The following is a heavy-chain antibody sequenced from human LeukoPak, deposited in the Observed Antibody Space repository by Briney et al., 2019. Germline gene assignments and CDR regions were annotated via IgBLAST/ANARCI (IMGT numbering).Heavy chain of an antibody. J-gene: IGHJ4*02. CDR3: ARDHDHSYDY. Sequence: ASVKVSCTASGYTFSGYYLHWVRQAPGQGLEWMGWISPTSGGTNYAQKFQGRVTMTRDTSISTAYMELGRLRSDDTALYYCARDHDHSYDYWGQGTLVTVSS. V-gene: IGHV1-2*02. D-gene: IGHD3-3*01. CDR2: ISPTSGGT. CDR1: GYTFSGYY.